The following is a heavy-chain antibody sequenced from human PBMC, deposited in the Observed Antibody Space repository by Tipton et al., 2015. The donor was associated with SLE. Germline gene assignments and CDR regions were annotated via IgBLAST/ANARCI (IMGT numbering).Heavy chain of an antibody. CDR1: GGSISSSSYY. J-gene: IGHJ4*02. V-gene: IGHV4-39*07. CDR2: IYYSGST. Sequence: TLSLTCTVSGGSISSSSYYWGWIRQPPGKGLEWIGYIYYSGSTYYNPSLKSRVTISVDTSKNQFSLKLSSVTAADTAVYYCAGHDYTGYFDYWGQGTLVTVSS. CDR3: AGHDYTGYFDY. D-gene: IGHD4-11*01.